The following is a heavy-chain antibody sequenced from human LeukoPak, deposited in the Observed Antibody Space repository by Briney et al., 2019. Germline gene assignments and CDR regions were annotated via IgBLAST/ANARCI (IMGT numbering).Heavy chain of an antibody. V-gene: IGHV3-11*05. J-gene: IGHJ4*02. D-gene: IGHD3-10*01. CDR2: ISTSSSYT. CDR1: GFTFSDYY. CDR3: AKDVWF. Sequence: GGCLRVSCAASGFTFSDYYMSWIRQAPGKGLEWVSYISTSSSYTNYADSVKGRFTISRDNSKNTLYLQMNSLRAEDTAVYYCAKDVWFGGQGTLVTVSS.